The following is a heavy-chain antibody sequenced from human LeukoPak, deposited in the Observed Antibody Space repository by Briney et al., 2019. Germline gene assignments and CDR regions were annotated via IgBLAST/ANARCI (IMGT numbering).Heavy chain of an antibody. D-gene: IGHD1-14*01. CDR1: GFTFDDYA. J-gene: IGHJ6*03. Sequence: GGSLRLSCVASGFTFDDYAMHWVRQVPGKGLDWVSGISWNSGSIGYADSVKGRFTISRDNAKNSLYLQMNSLRAEDTAVYYCARVPGRGDGGYYYYYMDVWGKGTTVTVSS. CDR2: ISWNSGSI. CDR3: ARVPGRGDGGYYYYYMDV. V-gene: IGHV3-9*01.